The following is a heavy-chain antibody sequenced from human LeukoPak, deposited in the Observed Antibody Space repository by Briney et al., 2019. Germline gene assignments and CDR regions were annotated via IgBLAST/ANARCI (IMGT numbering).Heavy chain of an antibody. V-gene: IGHV3-53*01. Sequence: GGSLRLSCAASGFNFSSSYISWVRQVPGGRLEWLSVIYSGGSTYYIDSVKGRFTISRDNSKNTLFLQMNSLRVEDTAMYYCARGSNYMDVWGKGTTVTVSS. CDR1: GFNFSSSY. J-gene: IGHJ6*03. CDR2: IYSGGST. D-gene: IGHD3-10*01. CDR3: ARGSNYMDV.